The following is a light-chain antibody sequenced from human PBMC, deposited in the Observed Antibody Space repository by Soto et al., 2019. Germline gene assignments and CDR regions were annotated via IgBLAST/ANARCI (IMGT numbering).Light chain of an antibody. Sequence: EIVLAQSPGTLSMSTGESATLSCRASQSVSSNYLAWYQQKAGQAPRLLIYGVSNRSTGFPDRFSGSGSGTDFPPIISRVEPEDVVMYYCHLYGSPWTFGGGTKVDIK. CDR1: QSVSSNY. CDR2: GVS. J-gene: IGKJ4*02. CDR3: HLYGSPWT. V-gene: IGKV3-20*01.